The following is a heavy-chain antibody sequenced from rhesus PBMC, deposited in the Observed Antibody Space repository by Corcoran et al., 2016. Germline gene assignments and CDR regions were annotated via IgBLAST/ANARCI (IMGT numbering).Heavy chain of an antibody. CDR1: GFSFGSFD. J-gene: IGHJ6*01. Sequence: EVQLGESGGGLAKPGGSLRLSCAASGFSFGSFDMHWVRQAPGKGLEWVSVISSGGSTYAASVKGRFTISRDDSKNTLYLQMSGLKTEDTAVYYCARDRYDSGYYGHGLDSWGQGVVVTVSS. CDR2: ISSGGST. CDR3: ARDRYDSGYYGHGLDS. D-gene: IGHD3-28*01. V-gene: IGHV3-103*01.